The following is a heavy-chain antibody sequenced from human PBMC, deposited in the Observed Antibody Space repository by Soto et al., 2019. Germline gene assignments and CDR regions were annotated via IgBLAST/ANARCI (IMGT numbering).Heavy chain of an antibody. V-gene: IGHV4-30-4*07. CDR2: IYYSGST. J-gene: IGHJ5*02. CDR3: ARVPDR. CDR1: GDTISTGGYT. Sequence: SETLSLTCDVSGDTISTGGYTWAWIRQPPGKGLEWIGYIYYSGSTYYNPSLKSRVTISIDRSKNQFSLKLSSVTAADTAVYYCARVPDRWGQGTLVTVSS. D-gene: IGHD2-2*01.